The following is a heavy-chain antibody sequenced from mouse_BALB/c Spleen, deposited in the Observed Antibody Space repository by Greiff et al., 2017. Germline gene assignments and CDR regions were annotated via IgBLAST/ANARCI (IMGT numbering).Heavy chain of an antibody. CDR3: ARGGTAGSSYGGAMDY. V-gene: IGHV5-9-3*01. J-gene: IGHJ4*01. CDR2: ISSGGSYT. CDR1: GFTFSSYA. D-gene: IGHD1-1*01. Sequence: EVHLVESGGGLVKPGGSLKLSCAASGFTFSSYAMSWVRQTPEKRLEWVATISSGGSYTYYPDSVKGRFTISRDNAKNTLYLQMSSLRSEDTAMYYCARGGTAGSSYGGAMDYWGQGTSVTVSS.